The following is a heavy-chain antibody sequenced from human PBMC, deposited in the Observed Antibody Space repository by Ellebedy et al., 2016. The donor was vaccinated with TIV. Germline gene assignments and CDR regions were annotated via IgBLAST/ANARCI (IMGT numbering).Heavy chain of an antibody. CDR1: GYRFSSQW. CDR3: ARQRYSSSSFGY. Sequence: GESLKISCHASGYRFSSQWIAWVRQMPGKGLEWMGFIFPGDSDVRYSPSFQGQVTISAVTSNSTVYLQWSSLRASDTAIYYCARQRYSSSSFGYWGQGTLVTVSS. D-gene: IGHD6-13*01. CDR2: IFPGDSDV. V-gene: IGHV5-51*01. J-gene: IGHJ4*02.